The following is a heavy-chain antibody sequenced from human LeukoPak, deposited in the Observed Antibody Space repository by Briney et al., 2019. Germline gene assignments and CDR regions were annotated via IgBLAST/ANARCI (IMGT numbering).Heavy chain of an antibody. J-gene: IGHJ4*02. Sequence: PGGSLRLSCAASGFTFSSYAMSWVREAPGKGLEWVSAISGSGGSTYYADSVKGRFTISRDNSKNTLYLQMNSLRAEDTAVYYCAKALMVRGVIVPGYWGQGTLVTVSS. V-gene: IGHV3-23*01. CDR3: AKALMVRGVIVPGY. CDR2: ISGSGGST. D-gene: IGHD3-10*01. CDR1: GFTFSSYA.